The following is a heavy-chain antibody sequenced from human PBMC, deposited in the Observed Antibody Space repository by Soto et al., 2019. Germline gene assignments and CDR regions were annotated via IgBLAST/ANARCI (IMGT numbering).Heavy chain of an antibody. J-gene: IGHJ4*02. CDR3: TRANWYSEY. Sequence: QVQLQESGPGLVKPSETLSLTCTVSGGSISNHYWSWIRQPPGKGLEWIGYIYYYGNTNYNPPLKSRVTMSVDTSKNQISLKLSSVTAADTAVYYCTRANWYSEYWGQGTLVTVSS. CDR1: GGSISNHY. CDR2: IYYYGNT. V-gene: IGHV4-59*11. D-gene: IGHD7-27*01.